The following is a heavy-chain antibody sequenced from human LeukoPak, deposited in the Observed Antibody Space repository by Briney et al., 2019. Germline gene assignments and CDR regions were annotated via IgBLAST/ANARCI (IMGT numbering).Heavy chain of an antibody. D-gene: IGHD5-24*01. CDR3: ALSRIRDGYSLWGRFRIPDAVDI. CDR1: GYSFTSYW. J-gene: IGHJ3*02. V-gene: IGHV5-51*01. Sequence: GESLKISCKGSGYSFTSYWIGWVRQMPGKGLEWMGIIYLSDSDARYSPPCQGHVTISADKSISTAYLQWSSLKASDTDMYCCALSRIRDGYSLWGRFRIPDAVDIWGQGTMVIVSS. CDR2: IYLSDSDA.